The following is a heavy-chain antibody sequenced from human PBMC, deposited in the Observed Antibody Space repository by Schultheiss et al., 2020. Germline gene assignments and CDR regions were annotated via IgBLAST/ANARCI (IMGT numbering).Heavy chain of an antibody. Sequence: GGSLRLSCAASGFTFSNAWMNWVRQAPGKGLEWVANIKQDGSEKYYVDSVKGRFTISRDNSKNTLYLQMNSLRAEDTAMYYCARAPDWSGYLGFDYWGQGSLGTGYS. D-gene: IGHD3-3*01. CDR3: ARAPDWSGYLGFDY. V-gene: IGHV3-7*03. J-gene: IGHJ4*02. CDR1: GFTFSNAW. CDR2: IKQDGSEK.